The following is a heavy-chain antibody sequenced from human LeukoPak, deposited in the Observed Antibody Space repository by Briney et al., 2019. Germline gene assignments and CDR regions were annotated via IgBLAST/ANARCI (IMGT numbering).Heavy chain of an antibody. CDR2: ISSSSSYV. J-gene: IGHJ6*03. Sequence: GGSLRLSCAASGFTFSSYSMNWVRQAPGKGLEWVSSISSSSSYVYYADSVKGRFTISRDNAKNSLYLQMNSLRAEDTAVYYCARDNSSWIGYYYYYMEAWGKGTTVTVYS. CDR3: ARDNSSWIGYYYYYMEA. V-gene: IGHV3-21*01. D-gene: IGHD6-13*01. CDR1: GFTFSSYS.